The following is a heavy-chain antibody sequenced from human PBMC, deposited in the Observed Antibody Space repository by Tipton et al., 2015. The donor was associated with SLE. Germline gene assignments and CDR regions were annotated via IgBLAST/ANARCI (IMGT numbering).Heavy chain of an antibody. D-gene: IGHD3-22*01. Sequence: TLSLTCTVSGGSISSGSYYWCWIRQPAGKGLEWIGHIYTSGSTNYNPSLKSRVTISVDTSKNQFSLKLNSVTAADTAVYYCAREGNYYDSSSPFDIWGQGTMVTVTS. CDR2: IYTSGST. J-gene: IGHJ3*02. V-gene: IGHV4-61*09. CDR1: GGSISSGSYY. CDR3: AREGNYYDSSSPFDI.